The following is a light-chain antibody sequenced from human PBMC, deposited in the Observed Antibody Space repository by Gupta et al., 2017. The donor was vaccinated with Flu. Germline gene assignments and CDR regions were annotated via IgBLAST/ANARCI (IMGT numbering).Light chain of an antibody. CDR2: LGS. CDR1: GSLLHSNGNNY. CDR3: MQSLQDPPT. Sequence: DFVLTQSPLSLPVTPGEPASISCRSSGSLLHSNGNNYLDWYLLKPGQSPQLLIYLGSNRASGVPHRLSDSESGTDFSLLISTVEAEDVGIYYGMQSLQDPPTCGQGTRLEIK. V-gene: IGKV2-28*01. J-gene: IGKJ5*01.